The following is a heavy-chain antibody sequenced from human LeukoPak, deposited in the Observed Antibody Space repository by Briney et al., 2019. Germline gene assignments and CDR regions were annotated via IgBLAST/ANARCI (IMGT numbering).Heavy chain of an antibody. CDR1: GYRFSSNG. CDR3: ALDNWNEFYP. Sequence: ASVKVSCKASGYRFSSNGISWVRQAPGQGLEWVGWVSTYNSDTNYAPKFQGRVTMTKDTSTSTVYIELRSLRTDDTAVYYCALDNWNEFYPWGQGTLVTVSS. D-gene: IGHD1-20*01. CDR2: VSTYNSDT. V-gene: IGHV1-18*01. J-gene: IGHJ5*02.